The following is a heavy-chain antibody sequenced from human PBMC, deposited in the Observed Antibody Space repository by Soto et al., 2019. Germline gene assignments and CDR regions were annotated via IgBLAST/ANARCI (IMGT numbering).Heavy chain of an antibody. J-gene: IGHJ6*02. CDR1: GGSITSSY. CDR2: IYDTGISGYTPST. CDR3: ATSTISLGRYYGMDV. D-gene: IGHD2-2*01. V-gene: IGHV4-59*01. Sequence: SETLSLTCTVSGGSITSSYWSWIRRPPGKGLEWIAYIYDTGISGYTPSTSYNPSLKSRVTISVDTSNNQFSLKLNSVTAADTAVYYCATSTISLGRYYGMDVWGQGTTVTVSS.